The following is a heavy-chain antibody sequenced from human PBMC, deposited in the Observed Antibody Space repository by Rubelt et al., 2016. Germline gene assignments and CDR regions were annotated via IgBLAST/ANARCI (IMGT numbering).Heavy chain of an antibody. D-gene: IGHD6-19*01. Sequence: EVQLVQSGTEVKKPGESLKISCKGSGYSFTSYRIAWVRQMPGKGLEWMAIIYPGDSDTRYSPSFQGQVTIPADKSISTAYLQGSSLRASDTAMYYCARPDSTGWYEYWGQGTLVTVSS. V-gene: IGHV5-51*01. CDR3: ARPDSTGWYEY. CDR2: IYPGDSDT. CDR1: GYSFTSYR. J-gene: IGHJ4*02.